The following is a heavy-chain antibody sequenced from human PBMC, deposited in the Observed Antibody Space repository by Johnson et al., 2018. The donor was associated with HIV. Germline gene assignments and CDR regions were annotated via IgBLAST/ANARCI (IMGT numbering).Heavy chain of an antibody. CDR1: GFTFSNAW. V-gene: IGHV3-15*01. D-gene: IGHD3-22*01. J-gene: IGHJ3*02. Sequence: VQLVESGGGVVQPGGSLRLSCAASGFTFSNAWMSWVRQAPGKGLEWVGRIKSKTDGGTTDYAAPVKGRFTISRDDSKNTLYLQKNSLKTEDTAVYYCTTEAYDSSGYPDAFDIWGQGTMVTVSS. CDR2: IKSKTDGGTT. CDR3: TTEAYDSSGYPDAFDI.